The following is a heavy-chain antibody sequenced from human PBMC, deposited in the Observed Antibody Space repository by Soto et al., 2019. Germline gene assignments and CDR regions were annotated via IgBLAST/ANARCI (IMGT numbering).Heavy chain of an antibody. CDR3: ARQIYDSDPGPNLQYYFDS. CDR1: GYSFAGYW. J-gene: IGHJ4*02. CDR2: IDPSDSQT. Sequence: GESLKISCNGSGYSFAGYWITWVRQKPGKGLEWMGRIDPSDSQTYYSPSFRGHVTISVTKSITTVFLQWSSLRASDTAMYYCARQIYDSDPGPNLQYYFDSWGQGTPAPVSS. D-gene: IGHD5-12*01. V-gene: IGHV5-10-1*01.